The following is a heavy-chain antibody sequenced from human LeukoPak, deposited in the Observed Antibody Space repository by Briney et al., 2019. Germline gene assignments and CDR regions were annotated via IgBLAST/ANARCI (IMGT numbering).Heavy chain of an antibody. CDR2: MNPNSGNT. Sequence: GASVKVSCKASGYTFTSYDINWVRQATGQGLEWMGWMNPNSGNTGYAQKFQDRVTMTRNTSISTAYMELSSLRSEDTAVYYCAVKLGYCSGGSCTGRFDPWGQGTLVTVSS. V-gene: IGHV1-8*01. D-gene: IGHD2-15*01. CDR3: AVKLGYCSGGSCTGRFDP. CDR1: GYTFTSYD. J-gene: IGHJ5*02.